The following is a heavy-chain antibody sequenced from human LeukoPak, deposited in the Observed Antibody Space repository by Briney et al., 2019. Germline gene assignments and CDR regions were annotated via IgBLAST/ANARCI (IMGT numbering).Heavy chain of an antibody. CDR1: GGSFSGYY. J-gene: IGHJ4*02. Sequence: PSETLSLTCAVYGGSFSGYYWTWIRQPPGKGLEWIGEISHSGRANYNPSLKSRVTISVDTSKNQFSLKLSSVTAADTAVYYCARQLIRAGYYFDYWGQGTLVTVSS. D-gene: IGHD3-16*01. CDR3: ARQLIRAGYYFDY. V-gene: IGHV4-34*01. CDR2: ISHSGRA.